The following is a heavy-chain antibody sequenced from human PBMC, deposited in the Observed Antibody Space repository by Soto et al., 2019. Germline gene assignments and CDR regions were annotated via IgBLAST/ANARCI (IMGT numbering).Heavy chain of an antibody. CDR3: ARVASRYYYGMDV. Sequence: QVQPQESGPGLVMPSQTLSLTCTVSGGCISSGGYYWSWIRQHPGKGLEWIGYIYYSGSTYYNPSLKSRVTISVDTSKNQFSLKLSSVTAADTAVYYCARVASRYYYGMDVWGQGTTVTVSS. V-gene: IGHV4-31*02. CDR1: GGCISSGGYY. CDR2: IYYSGST. J-gene: IGHJ6*02.